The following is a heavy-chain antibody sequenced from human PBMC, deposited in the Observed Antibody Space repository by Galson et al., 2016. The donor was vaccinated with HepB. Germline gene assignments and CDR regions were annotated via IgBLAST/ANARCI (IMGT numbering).Heavy chain of an antibody. Sequence: SLRLSCAASGFSFGDYAMHWVRQAPGKGLEWVAGISWPSISLAYADSVRGRFTISRDRSKNILYLQMNSLRVEDTAVYYCARGPVVPYYSGPTWFDPWGQGTLVTVSS. CDR1: GFSFGDYA. V-gene: IGHV3-9*01. CDR3: ARGPVVPYYSGPTWFDP. CDR2: ISWPSISL. D-gene: IGHD3-22*01. J-gene: IGHJ5*02.